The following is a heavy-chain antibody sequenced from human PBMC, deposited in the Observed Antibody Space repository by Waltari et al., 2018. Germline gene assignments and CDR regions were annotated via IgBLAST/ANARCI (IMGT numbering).Heavy chain of an antibody. CDR3: ARRSRGSGSYAFGAFDI. Sequence: QLQLQESGPGLVKPSETLSLPCTVSGSISSTTYYWGWIRQPPGKGLEWIGRMSSSGHTYYNPSLKSRVTISVDTSKNQFSLRLSSVTAADTAVYYCARRSRGSGSYAFGAFDIWGQGTMVIVSS. J-gene: IGHJ3*02. V-gene: IGHV4-39*01. CDR2: MSSSGHT. D-gene: IGHD1-26*01. CDR1: GSISSTTYY.